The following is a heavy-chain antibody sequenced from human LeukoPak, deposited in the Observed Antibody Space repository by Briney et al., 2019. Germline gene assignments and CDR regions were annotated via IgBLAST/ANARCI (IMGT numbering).Heavy chain of an antibody. Sequence: GESLKISCKGSGYYFPNYWIGWVRQVPGKGLEWMGVIHPGDSNTRYSPSFQGQVTISADKSISTAYLQWSSLKASDTAMYYCARRVVGATDYWGQGTLVTVSS. J-gene: IGHJ4*02. CDR2: IHPGDSNT. CDR1: GYYFPNYW. D-gene: IGHD1-26*01. V-gene: IGHV5-51*01. CDR3: ARRVVGATDY.